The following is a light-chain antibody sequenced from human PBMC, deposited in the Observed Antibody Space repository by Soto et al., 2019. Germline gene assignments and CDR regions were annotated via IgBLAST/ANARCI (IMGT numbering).Light chain of an antibody. J-gene: IGLJ2*01. CDR3: CSYAGSSTSV. Sequence: QSALTQPASVSGSPGQSITISCTGTSSDVGSYNLVSWYQQHPGKAPKLMIYEVSKRPSGVSNRFSGSKSGNTASLTVSGLEADDEADYYCCSYAGSSTSVFGGGTKVTVL. CDR1: SSDVGSYNL. V-gene: IGLV2-23*02. CDR2: EVS.